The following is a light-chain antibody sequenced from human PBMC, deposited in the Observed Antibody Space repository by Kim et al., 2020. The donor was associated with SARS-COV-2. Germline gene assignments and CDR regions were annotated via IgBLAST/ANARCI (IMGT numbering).Light chain of an antibody. V-gene: IGLV3-1*01. J-gene: IGLJ2*01. Sequence: VSPGQTASITCSGDKLGEKYACWYQQKAGQSPVLVIYQDRKRPSGIPERFSGSNSGNTATLTISGTQAMDEADYYCQAWDSSTGVFGGGTQLTVL. CDR3: QAWDSSTGV. CDR1: KLGEKY. CDR2: QDR.